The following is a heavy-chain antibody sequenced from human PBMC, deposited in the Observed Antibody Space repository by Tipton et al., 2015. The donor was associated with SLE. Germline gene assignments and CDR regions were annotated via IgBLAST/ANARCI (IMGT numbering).Heavy chain of an antibody. Sequence: TLSLTCAVYGGSFSGYYWSWIRQPPGKGLEWIGEINHSGSTNYNPSLKSRVTISVDTSKNQFSLKLSSVTAADTAVYYCARVTVKGAFDIWGQGTMVTVSS. V-gene: IGHV4-34*01. CDR3: ARVTVKGAFDI. J-gene: IGHJ3*02. D-gene: IGHD4-11*01. CDR2: INHSGST. CDR1: GGSFSGYY.